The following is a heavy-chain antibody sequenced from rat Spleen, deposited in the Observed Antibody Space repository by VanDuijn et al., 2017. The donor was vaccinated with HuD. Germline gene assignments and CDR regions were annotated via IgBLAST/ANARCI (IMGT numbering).Heavy chain of an antibody. CDR3: AMEKFGPFDY. Sequence: EVQLVESGGGLVQPGRSLKLSCAASGFTFSNYDMAWVRQAPTKGLEWVASISTSGGSTYYRDSVKGRFTVSRDNAKSTLYLQMDSLRSEDTATYYCAMEKFGPFDYWGQGVMVTVSS. CDR1: GFTFSNYD. J-gene: IGHJ2*01. D-gene: IGHD4-3*01. CDR2: ISTSGGST. V-gene: IGHV5-25*01.